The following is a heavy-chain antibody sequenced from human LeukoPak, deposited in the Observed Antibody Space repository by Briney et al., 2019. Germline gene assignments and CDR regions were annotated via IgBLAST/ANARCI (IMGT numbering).Heavy chain of an antibody. V-gene: IGHV1-69*05. J-gene: IGHJ4*02. D-gene: IGHD2-2*01. CDR3: ARGYCSSTSCFLDY. Sequence: SVKVSCKASGGTFSSYAISWVRQAPGQGLEWMGGIIPVFGTANYAQRFQGRVTITTDESTSTAYMELTSLRSEDTAVYYCARGYCSSTSCFLDYWGQGTLVTVSS. CDR1: GGTFSSYA. CDR2: IIPVFGTA.